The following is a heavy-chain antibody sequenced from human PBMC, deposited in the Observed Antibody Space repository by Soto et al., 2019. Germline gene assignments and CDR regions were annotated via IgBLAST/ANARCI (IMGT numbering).Heavy chain of an antibody. CDR2: INYDGYS. CDR3: ARHGFGPLHGLVDV. V-gene: IGHV4-59*08. Sequence: QVQLQESGPGLVKPSETLSLTCTVSGGSITNYYCSWFRQPPGKGLEWIGYINYDGYSAYNLALKRRVTLPMDASKTQFSPMLESVTATDTAVYYCARHGFGPLHGLVDVWGPGTTVIVSS. CDR1: GGSITNYY. D-gene: IGHD3-10*01. J-gene: IGHJ6*02.